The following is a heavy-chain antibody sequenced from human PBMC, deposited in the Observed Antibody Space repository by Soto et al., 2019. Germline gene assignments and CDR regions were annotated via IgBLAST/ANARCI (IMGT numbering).Heavy chain of an antibody. CDR3: ARGKSKFYGMAV. J-gene: IGHJ6*02. V-gene: IGHV3-11*01. CDR1: GFTFSDYY. D-gene: IGHD6-13*01. CDR2: ISSSGTTI. Sequence: GGSLRLSCAASGFTFSDYYMIWIRQAPGKGLEWVSYISSSGTTIYHADFVKGRFTISRDNAKTSLFMQIITLKAEDRAVYYCARGKSKFYGMAVWGQGPTVTVPS.